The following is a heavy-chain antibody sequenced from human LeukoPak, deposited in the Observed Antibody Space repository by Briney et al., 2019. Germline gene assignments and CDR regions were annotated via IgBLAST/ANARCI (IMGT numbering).Heavy chain of an antibody. CDR3: ARNICILLGNTMVRGVPWYFDY. CDR2: INPKSGAT. CDR1: GYSFTGYY. J-gene: IGHJ4*02. D-gene: IGHD3-10*01. Sequence: ASVKVSCKASGYSFTGYYIHWVRQAPGQGLEWMGWINPKSGATNYAQKFQGRVTMTRDTSISTAYMELSRLRSDDTAVYYSARNICILLGNTMVRGVPWYFDYWGQGTLVPVSS. V-gene: IGHV1-2*02.